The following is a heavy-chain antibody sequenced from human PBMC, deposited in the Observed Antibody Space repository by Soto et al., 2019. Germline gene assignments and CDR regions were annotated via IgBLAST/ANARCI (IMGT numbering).Heavy chain of an antibody. Sequence: QVHLVQSGAEVKKPGASVKVSCKASGYSFTDYYMHWVRQAPGQGLEWMGWINTKTGGTNYAQRVQGRVTTTGDTSIITAYMELSRLRSDDTAVYYCARVVPTGGFDPWGQGTVVTVSS. D-gene: IGHD1-26*01. CDR3: ARVVPTGGFDP. J-gene: IGHJ5*02. CDR1: GYSFTDYY. V-gene: IGHV1-2*02. CDR2: INTKTGGT.